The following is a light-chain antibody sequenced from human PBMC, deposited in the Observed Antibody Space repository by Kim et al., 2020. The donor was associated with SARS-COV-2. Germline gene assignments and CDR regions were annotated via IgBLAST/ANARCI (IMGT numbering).Light chain of an antibody. J-gene: IGKJ4*01. CDR2: AAS. CDR1: QGISYY. Sequence: ASVGDRVTLTCRASQGISYYLAWYQQKPGKNPNLLIYAASTLHSGVPSRFSGSGSGTDFTLTISSLQPEDVATYYCQKYNSVPLTFGGGTKVDIK. CDR3: QKYNSVPLT. V-gene: IGKV1-27*01.